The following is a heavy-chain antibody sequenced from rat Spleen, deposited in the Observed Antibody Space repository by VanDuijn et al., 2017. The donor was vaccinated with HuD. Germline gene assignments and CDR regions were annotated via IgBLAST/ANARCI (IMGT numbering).Heavy chain of an antibody. D-gene: IGHD1-4*01. J-gene: IGHJ2*01. Sequence: EVQLVESGGGLVQPGRSMKLSCAASGFTFSNYDMAWVRQAPTKGLEWVASISYDGSSTYDRDSVKGRFTISRDNAKSTLYLQMDSLRSEDTATYYCTTEGYYYAFDYWGQGVMVTVSS. CDR3: TTEGYYYAFDY. CDR2: ISYDGSST. CDR1: GFTFSNYD. V-gene: IGHV5-20*01.